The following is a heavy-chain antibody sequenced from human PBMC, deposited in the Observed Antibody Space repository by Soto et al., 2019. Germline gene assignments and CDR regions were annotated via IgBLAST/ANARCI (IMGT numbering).Heavy chain of an antibody. CDR1: RYTFAESY. V-gene: IGHV1-2*02. CDR3: ARTRAVAWIWGPLYYYVMAC. CDR2: MNPDSGVT. J-gene: IGHJ6*02. Sequence: AAVQVSCPPSRYTFAESYIHSVREPLGQGLEWMGWMNPDSGVTDLAQKFRGRVTMARDTSTKTAYLALDRLTSEGTAVYYCARTRAVAWIWGPLYYYVMACWGQGTTVTVS. D-gene: IGHD5-12*01.